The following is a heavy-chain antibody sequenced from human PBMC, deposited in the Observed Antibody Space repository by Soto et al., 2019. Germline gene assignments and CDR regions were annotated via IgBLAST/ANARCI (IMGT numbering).Heavy chain of an antibody. CDR1: GESIDTAGYY. V-gene: IGHV4-31*03. CDR3: SRGDY. J-gene: IGHJ4*02. Sequence: QVQLQESGPRLVRPSQILSLTCTVSGESIDTAGYYWTWIRQRPGRGLEWLGFIYHSGATYYSSSMMSRLSISIDRSQNQFSLKVTSVTAADTAVYFCSRGDYWGQGMLVTVSS. CDR2: IYHSGAT.